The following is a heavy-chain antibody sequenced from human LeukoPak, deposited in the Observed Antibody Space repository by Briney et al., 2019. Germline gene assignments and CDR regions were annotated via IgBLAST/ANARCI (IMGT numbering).Heavy chain of an antibody. CDR3: ARDSAVPAAQLDH. V-gene: IGHV3-48*02. CDR1: GFTFSTFG. Sequence: PGGSLRLSCVASGFTFSTFGMNWVRQAPGKGLEWVSYISLSSTTIYYADSVKGRFTISRDNAKNSLYLQMNSLRDEDTAVYYCARDSAVPAAQLDHWGQGTLVTVSS. J-gene: IGHJ4*02. CDR2: ISLSSTTI. D-gene: IGHD2-2*01.